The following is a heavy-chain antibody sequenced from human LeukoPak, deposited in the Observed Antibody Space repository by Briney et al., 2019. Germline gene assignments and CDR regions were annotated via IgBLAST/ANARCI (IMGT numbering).Heavy chain of an antibody. CDR3: AKDENAYSSSFSFDY. CDR1: GFTFDDYA. Sequence: GRSLRLSCAASGFTFDDYAMHWVRQAPGKGLEWVSGISWNSGSIGYADSVKGRFTISRDNAKNSLYLQMNSLRAEDTALYYCAKDENAYSSSFSFDYWGQGTLVIVSS. D-gene: IGHD6-13*01. CDR2: ISWNSGSI. J-gene: IGHJ4*02. V-gene: IGHV3-9*01.